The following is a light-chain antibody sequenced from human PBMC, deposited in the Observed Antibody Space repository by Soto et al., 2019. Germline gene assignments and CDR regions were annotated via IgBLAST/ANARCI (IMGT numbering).Light chain of an antibody. V-gene: IGKV1-33*01. CDR3: QQYSHLIT. CDR2: DAS. J-gene: IGKJ5*01. Sequence: DIQMTQSTSSLSASVGDRVTITCQASQDISNYLNWYQQKLGKAPKLLIYDASNLETGVPSRFSGSGSGTDFTFTISSLQPEDIATYYCQQYSHLITFGQGTLLEIK. CDR1: QDISNY.